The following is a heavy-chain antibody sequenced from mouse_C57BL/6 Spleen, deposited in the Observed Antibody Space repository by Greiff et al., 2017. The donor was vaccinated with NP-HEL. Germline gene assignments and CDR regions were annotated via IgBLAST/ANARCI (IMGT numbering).Heavy chain of an antibody. Sequence: VQLQQSGAELARPGASVKMSCKASGYTFTSYTMHWVKQRPGQGLEWIGYINPSSGYTKYNQKFKDKATLTADKSSSTAYMQLSSPTSEDSAVYYCASYNYAMDYWGQGTSVTVSS. J-gene: IGHJ4*01. D-gene: IGHD2-12*01. CDR2: INPSSGYT. CDR3: ASYNYAMDY. CDR1: GYTFTSYT. V-gene: IGHV1-4*01.